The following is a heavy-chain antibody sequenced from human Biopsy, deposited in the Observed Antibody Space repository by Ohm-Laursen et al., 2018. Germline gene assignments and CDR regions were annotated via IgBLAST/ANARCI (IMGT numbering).Heavy chain of an antibody. CDR1: NVSFSSFY. CDR3: AAVDYSAYTTVDH. V-gene: IGHV4-34*01. CDR2: ISHTGST. Sequence: PGTLSLTCAVYNVSFSSFYWSWIRQPPGKGLEWIGEISHTGSTNYNPSLKSRVTMSVDTSKNQFSLKLTSLTAADTAVYFCAAVDYSAYTTVDHWGQGTLITVSS. J-gene: IGHJ4*02. D-gene: IGHD5-12*01.